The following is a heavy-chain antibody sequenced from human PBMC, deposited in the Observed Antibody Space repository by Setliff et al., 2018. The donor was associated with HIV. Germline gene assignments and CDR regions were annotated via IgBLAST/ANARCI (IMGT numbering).Heavy chain of an antibody. CDR3: TREVLRFDY. Sequence: GASVKVSCKASGYTSNTYSINRVRQAPGQGLEWMGWINTDTGSPTYAQGVTGPFVFSLDTSVSTAYLQISSLQAEDTAVYYCTREVLRFDYWGQGTLVTVSS. V-gene: IGHV7-4-1*02. CDR1: GYTSNTYS. D-gene: IGHD4-17*01. J-gene: IGHJ4*02. CDR2: INTDTGSP.